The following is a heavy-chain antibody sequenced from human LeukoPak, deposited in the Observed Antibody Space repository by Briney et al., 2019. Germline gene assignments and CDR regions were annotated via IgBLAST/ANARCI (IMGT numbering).Heavy chain of an antibody. Sequence: PGRSLSLSCAASGFTFDDYAMRWVRQAPGKGLEWVSGISGNSGSIGYADSVKGRFNISRDSAKNSLYLQMNSLRAEDMAVYYCATLWVGRYFDWLLGGRSAFDIWGQGTMVTVSS. D-gene: IGHD3-9*01. V-gene: IGHV3-9*03. J-gene: IGHJ3*02. CDR2: ISGNSGSI. CDR3: ATLWVGRYFDWLLGGRSAFDI. CDR1: GFTFDDYA.